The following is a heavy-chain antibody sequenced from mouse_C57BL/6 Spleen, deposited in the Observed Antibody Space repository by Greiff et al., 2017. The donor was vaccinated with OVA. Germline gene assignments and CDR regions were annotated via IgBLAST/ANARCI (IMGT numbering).Heavy chain of an antibody. CDR2: IWSDGST. J-gene: IGHJ1*03. CDR3: ARGSSYRDWYFDV. Sequence: VQLKESGPGLVAPSQSLSITCTVSGFSLTSYGVHWVRQPPRKGLEWLVVIWSDGSTTYNSALKSRLSISKDNSKSQVFLKMNSLQTDDTAMYYCARGSSYRDWYFDVWGTGTTVTVSS. D-gene: IGHD1-1*01. V-gene: IGHV2-6*03. CDR1: GFSLTSYG.